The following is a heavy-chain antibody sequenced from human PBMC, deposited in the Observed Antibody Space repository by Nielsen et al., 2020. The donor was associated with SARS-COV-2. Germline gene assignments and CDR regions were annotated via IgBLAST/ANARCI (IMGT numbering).Heavy chain of an antibody. CDR1: GVTFSDYA. D-gene: IGHD3-10*01. CDR3: AKGNSKLSWFGELALYYYYYGLDV. Sequence: GESLKISCAASGVTFSDYAMTWVRQAPGKGLEWVSSISTSGGGTYYADSVKGRFTISRDNSKNTLFLHMNSLRAEDTAVYYCAKGNSKLSWFGELALYYYYYGLDVWGQGTTATVSS. V-gene: IGHV3-23*01. CDR2: ISTSGGGT. J-gene: IGHJ6*02.